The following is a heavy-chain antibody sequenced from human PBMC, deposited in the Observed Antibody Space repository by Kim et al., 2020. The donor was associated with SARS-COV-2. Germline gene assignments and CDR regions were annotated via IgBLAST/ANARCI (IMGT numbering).Heavy chain of an antibody. CDR2: GST. D-gene: IGHD3-9*01. CDR3: ARRTGYYRY. J-gene: IGHJ4*02. V-gene: IGHV4-39*01. Sequence: GSTYYNPSLKSRVTISVDTSKNQFSLKLSSVTAADTAVYYCARRTGYYRYWAQGTLVTVSS.